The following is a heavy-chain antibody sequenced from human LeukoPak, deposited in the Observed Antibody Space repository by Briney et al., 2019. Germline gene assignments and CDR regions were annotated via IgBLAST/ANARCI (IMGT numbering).Heavy chain of an antibody. D-gene: IGHD5-18*01. Sequence: GGTLRLSCAASGFTFNNYAMSWVRQPPGKGLEWGSGISDSARSTYYADSVKGRLTISRDNSKDTVYLQMNNLRAADTAFFCVRHDSYIPFWGQGSLVTVSS. CDR2: ISDSARST. CDR1: GFTFNNYA. CDR3: RHDSYIPF. J-gene: IGHJ1*01. V-gene: IGHV3-23*01.